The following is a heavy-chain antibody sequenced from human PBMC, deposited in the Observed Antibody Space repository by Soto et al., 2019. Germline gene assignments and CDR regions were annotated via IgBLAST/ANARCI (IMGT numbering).Heavy chain of an antibody. CDR3: ARRAETNGWNGFGADKYYFDF. Sequence: ASVKVSCKASGYTFTSYDIYWVRQATGQGLEWMGWMNPNTGNSAYAQKFQGRVTVTSDISINTVHMELSSLRSEDTAVYYCARRAETNGWNGFGADKYYFDFWGQGTLVTVSS. CDR1: GYTFTSYD. J-gene: IGHJ4*02. V-gene: IGHV1-8*01. CDR2: MNPNTGNS. D-gene: IGHD1-1*01.